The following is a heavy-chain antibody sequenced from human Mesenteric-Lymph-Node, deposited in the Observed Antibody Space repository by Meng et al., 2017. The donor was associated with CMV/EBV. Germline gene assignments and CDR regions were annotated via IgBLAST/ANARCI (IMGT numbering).Heavy chain of an antibody. J-gene: IGHJ6*02. Sequence: GESLKISCAASGFTFSSYWMSWVRQAPGKGLEWVANIKQDGSEKYYVDSVKGRFTISRDNAKNSLYLQMNSLRAEDTAVYYLARDRLYYDFWSCYYNYYYYYGMDVWGQGTTVTVSS. CDR1: GFTFSSYW. CDR2: IKQDGSEK. CDR3: ARDRLYYDFWSCYYNYYYYYGMDV. D-gene: IGHD3-3*01. V-gene: IGHV3-7*01.